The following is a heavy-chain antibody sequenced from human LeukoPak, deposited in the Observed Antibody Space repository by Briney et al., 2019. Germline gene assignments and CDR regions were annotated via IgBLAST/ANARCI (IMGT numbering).Heavy chain of an antibody. V-gene: IGHV1-8*02. J-gene: IGHJ4*02. CDR2: MNPNSGNT. CDR1: GYTFTSYG. Sequence: GASVKVSCKASGYTFTSYGISWVRQAPGQGLEWMGWMNPNSGNTGYAQKFQGRVTITRDTSASTAYMELSSLRSEDTAVYYCARKIYGSGSYSTDQNLFDYWGQGTLVTVSS. CDR3: ARKIYGSGSYSTDQNLFDY. D-gene: IGHD3-10*01.